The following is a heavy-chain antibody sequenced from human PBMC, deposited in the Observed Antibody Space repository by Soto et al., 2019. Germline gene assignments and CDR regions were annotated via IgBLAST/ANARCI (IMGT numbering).Heavy chain of an antibody. J-gene: IGHJ6*02. V-gene: IGHV3-9*01. CDR3: AKEGGNYYYGMDV. D-gene: IGHD3-16*01. Sequence: EVQLVESGGGLVQPGRSLRLSCAASGFTFDDYAMHWVRQAPGKGLAWVSGISWNSGSIGYADSVKGRFTISRDNAKNSLYLQMNSLRAEDTALYYCAKEGGNYYYGMDVWGQGTTVTVSS. CDR2: ISWNSGSI. CDR1: GFTFDDYA.